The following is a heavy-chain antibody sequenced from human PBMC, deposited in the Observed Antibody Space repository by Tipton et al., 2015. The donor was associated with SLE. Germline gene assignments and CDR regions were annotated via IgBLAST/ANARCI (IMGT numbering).Heavy chain of an antibody. Sequence: GLVKPSETLSLTCAVYGGSFSGYYWSWIRQPPGKGLEWIGYIYYSGSTNYNPSLKSRVTISVDTSKNQFSLKLSSVTAADTAVYYCAREAAAGTVDYWGQGTLVTVSS. CDR2: IYYSGST. V-gene: IGHV4-59*01. J-gene: IGHJ4*02. CDR1: GGSFSGYY. CDR3: AREAAAGTVDY. D-gene: IGHD6-13*01.